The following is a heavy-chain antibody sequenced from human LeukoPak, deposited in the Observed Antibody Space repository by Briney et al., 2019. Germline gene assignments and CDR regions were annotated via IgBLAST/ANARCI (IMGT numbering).Heavy chain of an antibody. D-gene: IGHD4-17*01. CDR1: GFTFSSYA. CDR2: ISYDGSNK. Sequence: PGGSLRLSCAASGFTFSSYAMHWVRQAPGKGLEWVAVISYDGSNKYYADSVKGRFTISRDNSKNTLYLQMNSLRAEDTAVYYCARDRGTVTTLDYWGQGTLVTVSS. V-gene: IGHV3-30*04. CDR3: ARDRGTVTTLDY. J-gene: IGHJ4*02.